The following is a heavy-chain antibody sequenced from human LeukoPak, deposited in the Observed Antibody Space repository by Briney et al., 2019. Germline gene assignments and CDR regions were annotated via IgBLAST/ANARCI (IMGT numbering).Heavy chain of an antibody. D-gene: IGHD3-16*01. CDR3: ARELRTFDS. V-gene: IGHV3-7*01. J-gene: IGHJ4*02. CDR1: GFTFSSYW. Sequence: GGSLRLSCAASGFTFSSYWMTWVRQAPGKGLEWVANIKHNGDELNYVDSVEDRFTISRDDAKNSLYLHMTSLRAEDTAVYYCARELRTFDSWGQGTLVTVSS. CDR2: IKHNGDEL.